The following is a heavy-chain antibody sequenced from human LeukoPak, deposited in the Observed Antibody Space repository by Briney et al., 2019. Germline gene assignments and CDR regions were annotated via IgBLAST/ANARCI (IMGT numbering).Heavy chain of an antibody. Sequence: PSETLSLTCTVSGGSISSYYWSWIRQPPGKGLEWIGYIYYSGSTNYNPSLKSRVTISVDTSKNQFSLKLSSVTAADTAVYYCARQGYGDQTPFDYWGQGTLVTVSS. CDR1: GGSISSYY. CDR3: ARQGYGDQTPFDY. D-gene: IGHD4-17*01. V-gene: IGHV4-59*08. J-gene: IGHJ4*02. CDR2: IYYSGST.